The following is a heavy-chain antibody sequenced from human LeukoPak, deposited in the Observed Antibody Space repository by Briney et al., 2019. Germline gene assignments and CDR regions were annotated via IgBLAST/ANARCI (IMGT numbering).Heavy chain of an antibody. CDR2: INPNSGGT. CDR1: GYTFTGYY. Sequence: ASVKVSCKASGYTFTGYYMHWVRQAPGQGLEWMGWINPNSGGTNYAQKFQGRVTMTRDTSISTAYMELSRLRSDDTAVYYCAREPDCSGGSCYLQGPYFDYWGQGTLVTVSS. CDR3: AREPDCSGGSCYLQGPYFDY. J-gene: IGHJ4*02. V-gene: IGHV1-2*02. D-gene: IGHD2-15*01.